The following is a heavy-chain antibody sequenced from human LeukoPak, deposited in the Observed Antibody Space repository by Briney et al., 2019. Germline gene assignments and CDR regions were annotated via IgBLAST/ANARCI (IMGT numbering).Heavy chain of an antibody. CDR2: IYSGGST. CDR3: AGGRPHFDY. Sequence: GGSLRLSCEVSGFTVCSNYMSWVRQAPGKGLEWVSVIYSGGSTYYADSVKGRFTISRDNSKNTLDLQMNSLRAEDTAVYYCAGGRPHFDYWGQGTLVTVSS. V-gene: IGHV3-53*01. CDR1: GFTVCSNY. J-gene: IGHJ4*02. D-gene: IGHD6-6*01.